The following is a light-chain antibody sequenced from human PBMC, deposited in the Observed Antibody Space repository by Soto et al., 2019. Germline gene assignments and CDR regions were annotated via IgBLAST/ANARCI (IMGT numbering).Light chain of an antibody. CDR1: SSNIGSNT. CDR3: AAWDDSLNAVV. J-gene: IGLJ2*01. V-gene: IGLV1-44*01. CDR2: SNN. Sequence: QSVLTQPPSASGTPGQRVTISCSGSSSNIGSNTVSWFQQLPGTAPKLLIYSNNQRPSGVPDRFSGSKSGTSASLAISGLQSEHEADYYCAAWDDSLNAVVFGGGTKLTVL.